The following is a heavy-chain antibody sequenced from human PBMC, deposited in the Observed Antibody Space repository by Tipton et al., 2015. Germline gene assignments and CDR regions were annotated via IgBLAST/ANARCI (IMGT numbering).Heavy chain of an antibody. D-gene: IGHD1-26*01. V-gene: IGHV3-23*01. J-gene: IGHJ4*02. CDR3: AKVRTRDGAMILHD. CDR2: TGGTGVSR. CDR1: GFRFSSYA. Sequence: SLRLSCAASGFRFSSYAMNWVRQAPGKGLEWVSGTGGTGVSRDYADSVKGRFTISRDNAKNTLYLQMNSLSVEDTAVYYCAKVRTRDGAMILHDWGQGTLVTVSS.